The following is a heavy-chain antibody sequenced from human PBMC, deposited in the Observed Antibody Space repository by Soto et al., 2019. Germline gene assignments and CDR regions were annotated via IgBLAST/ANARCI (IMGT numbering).Heavy chain of an antibody. CDR2: IIPIFGTA. CDR1: GGTFSSYA. Sequence: QVQLVQSGAEVKKPGSSVKVSCKASGGTFSSYAISWVRQAPGQGLEWMGGIIPIFGTANYAQKFQGRVTITAXXSXSXXYMALSSLRSEDTAVYYCARGYDYVWGSYRSSFDYWGQGTLVTVSS. J-gene: IGHJ4*02. D-gene: IGHD3-16*02. V-gene: IGHV1-69*12. CDR3: ARGYDYVWGSYRSSFDY.